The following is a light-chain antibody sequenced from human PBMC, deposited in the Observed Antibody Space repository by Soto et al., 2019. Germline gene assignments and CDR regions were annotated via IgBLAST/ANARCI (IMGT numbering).Light chain of an antibody. CDR2: SHN. CDR3: STWDDSLNGWV. CDR1: TSNIGSNF. J-gene: IGLJ3*02. Sequence: QSVLTQPPSASGTPGQRVTISCSGSTSNIGSNFVYWYQHLPGTTPKLLVFSHNQRPSGVPDRFSGSTSGTSASLAISGLRSEDEADYYCSTWDDSLNGWVFGGGTKLTVL. V-gene: IGLV1-47*02.